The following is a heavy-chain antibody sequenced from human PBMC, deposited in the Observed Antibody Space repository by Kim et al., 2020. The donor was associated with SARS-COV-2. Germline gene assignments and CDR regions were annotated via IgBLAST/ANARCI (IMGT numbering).Heavy chain of an antibody. CDR2: T. D-gene: IGHD6-19*01. Sequence: TTYNPTIKRRDPLPVDTSKNQFSLKLRSVAAADTAVYYCARGVGYSSGWYDYWGQGTLVTVSS. J-gene: IGHJ4*02. CDR3: ARGVGYSSGWYDY. V-gene: IGHV4-34*01.